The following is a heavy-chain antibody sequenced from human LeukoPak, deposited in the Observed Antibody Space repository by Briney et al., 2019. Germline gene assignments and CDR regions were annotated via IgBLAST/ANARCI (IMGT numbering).Heavy chain of an antibody. J-gene: IGHJ4*02. V-gene: IGHV3-7*01. Sequence: PGGSLRLFCAASGFLFRTYWMTWVRQAPGKGLEWVANIKQVGSADSYVDSVKGRFTISRDNAENLVYLQINSLRAEDTAVYYCARMGDDYSFDYWGQGTLVTVSS. CDR2: IKQVGSAD. CDR1: GFLFRTYW. D-gene: IGHD2-21*02. CDR3: ARMGDDYSFDY.